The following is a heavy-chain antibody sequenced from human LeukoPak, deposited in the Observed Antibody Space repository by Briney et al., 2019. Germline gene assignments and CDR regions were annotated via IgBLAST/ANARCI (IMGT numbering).Heavy chain of an antibody. Sequence: GGSLRLSCAASGFTFSDYYMNWVRQAPGKGLEWVSYISSSSSTIYYADSVKGRFTISRDNAKNSLYLQMNSLRDEDTAVYYCARDHDFWSGYYTNYFDYWGQGTLVTVSS. V-gene: IGHV3-48*02. CDR2: ISSSSSTI. J-gene: IGHJ4*02. CDR3: ARDHDFWSGYYTNYFDY. CDR1: GFTFSDYY. D-gene: IGHD3-3*01.